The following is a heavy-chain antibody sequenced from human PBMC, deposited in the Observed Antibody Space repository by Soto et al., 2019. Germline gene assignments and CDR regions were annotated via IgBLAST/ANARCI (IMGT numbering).Heavy chain of an antibody. D-gene: IGHD4-17*01. CDR2: ISGYNGRT. J-gene: IGHJ3*02. CDR3: ARISTVTNKWDGFEI. CDR1: GYTFTNYG. Sequence: QVQLVQSGAEVKKPGASVKVSCKASGYTFTNYGVSWVRQAPGQGLEWMGWISGYNGRTNYAQKLQGRVTMTTDTSTSTADMEVRSLRSDDTAVYYGARISTVTNKWDGFEIGGQGTMVTFSA. V-gene: IGHV1-18*01.